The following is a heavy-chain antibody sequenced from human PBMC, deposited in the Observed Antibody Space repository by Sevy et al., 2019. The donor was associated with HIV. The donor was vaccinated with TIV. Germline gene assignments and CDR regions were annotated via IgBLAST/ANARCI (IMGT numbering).Heavy chain of an antibody. D-gene: IGHD3-9*01. CDR1: GFTFSSYS. J-gene: IGHJ4*02. Sequence: GGSLRLSCAASGFTFSSYSMNWVRQAPGKGLEWVSYISSSSSTIYYADSVKGRFTISRDNAKNSLYLQMNSLRDEDTAVYYCARERRNYDILTGYRGIDYWGQGTLVTVSS. CDR2: ISSSSSTI. CDR3: ARERRNYDILTGYRGIDY. V-gene: IGHV3-48*02.